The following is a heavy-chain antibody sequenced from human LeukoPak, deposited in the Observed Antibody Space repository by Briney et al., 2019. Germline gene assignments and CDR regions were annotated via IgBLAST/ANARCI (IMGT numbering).Heavy chain of an antibody. V-gene: IGHV3-23*01. CDR2: ISGSGGST. Sequence: GGSLRLSCAASGFTFSSYAMSWVRQAPGKGLEWVSAISGSGGSTYYADSVKGRFTISRDNSKNTLYLQMNSLRAEDTAVYYCAMPGYSSGWYPQDAFDIWGQGTMVTVSS. CDR3: AMPGYSSGWYPQDAFDI. CDR1: GFTFSSYA. J-gene: IGHJ3*02. D-gene: IGHD6-19*01.